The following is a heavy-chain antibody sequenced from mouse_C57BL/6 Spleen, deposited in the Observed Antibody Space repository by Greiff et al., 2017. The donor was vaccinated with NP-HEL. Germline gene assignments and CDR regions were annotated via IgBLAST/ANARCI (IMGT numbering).Heavy chain of an antibody. CDR1: GFNIKDYY. CDR2: IDPEAGET. V-gene: IGHV14-2*01. Sequence: EVQLQQSGAELVKPGASVKLSCTASGFNIKDYYMHWVKQRTEQGLEWIGRIDPEAGETKYAPKFQGKATKTADTSSNTSYLQLSSLTSEDTAVYYCAREGYDDLYYFDYWGQGTTLTVSS. CDR3: AREGYDDLYYFDY. J-gene: IGHJ2*01. D-gene: IGHD2-2*01.